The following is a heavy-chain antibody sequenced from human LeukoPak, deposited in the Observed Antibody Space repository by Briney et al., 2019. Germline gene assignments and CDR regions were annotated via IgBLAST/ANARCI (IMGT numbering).Heavy chain of an antibody. CDR1: GFTFSNAW. V-gene: IGHV3-15*01. Sequence: PGGSLRLSCAASGFTFSNAWMSWVRQAPGKGLEWVGRIKSKTDGGTTDYAAPVKGRFTISRDDSKSTLYLQMNSLKTEDTAVYYCTTDPVSKAAYGMDVWGQGTTVTVSS. CDR3: TTDPVSKAAYGMDV. CDR2: IKSKTDGGTT. D-gene: IGHD6-13*01. J-gene: IGHJ6*02.